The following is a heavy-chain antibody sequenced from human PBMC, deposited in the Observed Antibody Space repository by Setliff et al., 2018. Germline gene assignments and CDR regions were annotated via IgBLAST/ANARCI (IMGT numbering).Heavy chain of an antibody. V-gene: IGHV1-2*06. J-gene: IGHJ3*02. CDR3: ARDGGGDSDAFDI. CDR2: INPSSGAT. CDR1: GYTFTVYT. Sequence: ASVKVSCKVSGYTFTVYTMNWVRQAPGQGLEWMGRINPSSGATIYAQKFQGRVTMTSDTSISTAYMELGRLRSDDTAVYFCARDGGGDSDAFDIWGQGTMVTVSS. D-gene: IGHD3-16*01.